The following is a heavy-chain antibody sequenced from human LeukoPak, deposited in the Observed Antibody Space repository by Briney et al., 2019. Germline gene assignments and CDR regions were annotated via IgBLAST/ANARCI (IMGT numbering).Heavy chain of an antibody. CDR1: GYTFTGYY. D-gene: IGHD3-10*01. CDR3: ARQITMVRGVYVWFDP. Sequence: ASVKASCKASGYTFTGYYMHWVRQAPGQGLEWMGWINPNSGGTNYAQKFQGWVTMTRDTSISTAYMELSRLRSDDTAVYYCARQITMVRGVYVWFDPWGQGTLVTVSS. J-gene: IGHJ5*02. CDR2: INPNSGGT. V-gene: IGHV1-2*04.